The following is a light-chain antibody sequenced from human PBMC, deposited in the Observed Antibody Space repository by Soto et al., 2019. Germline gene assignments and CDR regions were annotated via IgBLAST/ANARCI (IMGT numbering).Light chain of an antibody. CDR3: QQYNSYV. Sequence: DVQMTQTPSSLSASVGDRVILTCRASQSIGNWLAWYQQKPGKAPKLLIYKASSLESGVPTRFSGSGSWTDFTLTISSLQPEDFATYYCQQYNSYVFGPGTKVDIK. V-gene: IGKV1-5*03. CDR1: QSIGNW. CDR2: KAS. J-gene: IGKJ3*01.